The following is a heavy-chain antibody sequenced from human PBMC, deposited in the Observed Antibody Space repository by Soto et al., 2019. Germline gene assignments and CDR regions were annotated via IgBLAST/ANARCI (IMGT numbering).Heavy chain of an antibody. CDR2: TYFTGTT. D-gene: IGHD3-10*01. Sequence: QVQLQESGPGLMKPSETLSLTCTVSGWSISGSSYSWTWIRQPPGKGLEWIGYTYFTGTTDYNPSVKSRVTIAADPAKNQLCLALTSVTSSDTSVYYCASEGSRISMIRGLDSWGQGILVTVSS. J-gene: IGHJ4*02. CDR3: ASEGSRISMIRGLDS. CDR1: GWSISGSSYS. V-gene: IGHV4-61*01.